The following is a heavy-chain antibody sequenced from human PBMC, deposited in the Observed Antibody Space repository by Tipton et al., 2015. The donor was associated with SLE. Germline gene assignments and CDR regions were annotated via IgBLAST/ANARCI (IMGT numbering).Heavy chain of an antibody. CDR1: GGSISSSY. V-gene: IGHV4-59*08. D-gene: IGHD3-22*01. CDR2: IYFSGST. CDR3: ARRRSNYYDSSGYLTGIFDF. Sequence: TLSLTCTVSGGSISSSYWSWIRQPPGKGLEWIGCIYFSGSTNYNPSLRSRVTMSVDPSNSQFSLKRSSVTAADAAVYYCARRRSNYYDSSGYLTGIFDFWGQGTLVTVSS. J-gene: IGHJ4*02.